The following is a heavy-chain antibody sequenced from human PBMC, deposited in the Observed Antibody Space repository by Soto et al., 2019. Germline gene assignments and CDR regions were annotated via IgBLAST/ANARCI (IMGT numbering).Heavy chain of an antibody. J-gene: IGHJ4*02. CDR1: GFTFSNAW. CDR3: TTSVDLLWFGEYGC. D-gene: IGHD3-10*01. Sequence: GGSLRLSCAASGFTFSNAWMSWVRQAPGKGLGWVGRIKSKTDGGTTDYAAPVKGRFTISRDDSKNTLYLQMNSLKTEDTAVYYCTTSVDLLWFGEYGCWGQGTLVTVSS. CDR2: IKSKTDGGTT. V-gene: IGHV3-15*01.